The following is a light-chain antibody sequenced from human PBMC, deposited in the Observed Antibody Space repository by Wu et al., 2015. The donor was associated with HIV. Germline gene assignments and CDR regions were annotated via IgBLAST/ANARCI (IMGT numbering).Light chain of an antibody. CDR1: RTVSSN. CDR2: GAS. J-gene: IGKJ4*01. CDR3: QQRNNWLT. Sequence: EIVMTQSPATLSVSPGERATLSCRASRTVSSNLAWYQQKPGQAPRLLIYGASTRATGIPARFSGSGSGTDFTLTISSLEPEDFAVYYCQQRNNWLTFGGGTKVE. V-gene: IGKV3-15*01.